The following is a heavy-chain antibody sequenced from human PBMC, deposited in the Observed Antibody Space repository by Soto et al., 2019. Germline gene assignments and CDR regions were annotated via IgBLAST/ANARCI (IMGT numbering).Heavy chain of an antibody. CDR3: ATGSGATIIF. V-gene: IGHV1-46*02. CDR2: INPSGDVT. CDR1: GRTFNSYL. J-gene: IGHJ4*02. Sequence: QVQLVQSGAEVKEPGASVKVSCKASGRTFNSYLIHWVRLAPGQGLEWMGIINPSGDVTRFAQKFLGRVTMTREKSTSTVYMELSRLRSEDTAVYYCATGSGATIIFWGQGTLVTVYS. D-gene: IGHD5-12*01.